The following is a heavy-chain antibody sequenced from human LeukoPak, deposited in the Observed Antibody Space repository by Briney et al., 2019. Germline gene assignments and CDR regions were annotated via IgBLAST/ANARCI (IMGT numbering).Heavy chain of an antibody. CDR1: GGTFSGYY. CDR3: ARHMSVSYDAFDL. J-gene: IGHJ3*01. CDR2: SNDSGGT. Sequence: SETLSLTCAVYGGTFSGYYWSWIRQPPGKRLEWVGESNDSGGTNYNPSLKSRVTISADKSKTQFSLTVTSVTAADTAVYYCARHMSVSYDAFDLWGRGTTVTVSS. V-gene: IGHV4-34*01. D-gene: IGHD3-10*01.